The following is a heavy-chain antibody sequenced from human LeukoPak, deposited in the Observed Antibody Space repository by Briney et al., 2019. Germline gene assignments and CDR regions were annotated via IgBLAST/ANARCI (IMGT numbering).Heavy chain of an antibody. Sequence: NAGESLKISCKGSGYSFTSYWIGWVRQMPGKGLEWMGIIYPGDSDTRYSPSFQGQVTISADKSLSTAYLQWSSLKASDTAMYYCAGLLSLNWFDPWGQGTLVTVSS. D-gene: IGHD2-2*01. CDR3: AGLLSLNWFDP. J-gene: IGHJ5*02. CDR1: GYSFTSYW. CDR2: IYPGDSDT. V-gene: IGHV5-51*01.